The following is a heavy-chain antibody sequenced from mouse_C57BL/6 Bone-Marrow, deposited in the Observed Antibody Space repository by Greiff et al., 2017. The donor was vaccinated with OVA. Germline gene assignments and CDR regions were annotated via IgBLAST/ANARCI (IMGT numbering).Heavy chain of an antibody. Sequence: EVQVVESGGDLVKPGGSLKLSCAASGFTFSSYGMSWVRQTPDKRLEWVATISSGVSYTYYPDSVKGRFTISRDNAKNTLYLQMSRLKSEDTAMYYCAIRYFDVGGTGTTVTVSS. CDR3: AIRYFDV. V-gene: IGHV5-6*01. CDR2: ISSGVSYT. CDR1: GFTFSSYG. J-gene: IGHJ1*03.